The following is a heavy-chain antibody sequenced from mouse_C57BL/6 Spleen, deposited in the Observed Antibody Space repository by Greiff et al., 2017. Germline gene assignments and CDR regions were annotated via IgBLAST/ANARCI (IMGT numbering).Heavy chain of an antibody. D-gene: IGHD1-1*01. J-gene: IGHJ1*03. CDR1: GYTFTSYW. CDR2: IDPSDSYT. CDR3: AIPPSYGSSRYFDV. V-gene: IGHV1-50*01. Sequence: QVQLQQPGAELVKPGASVKLSCKASGYTFTSYWMQWVKQRPGQGLEWIGEIDPSDSYTNYNQKFKGKATLTVDTSSSAAYMQLSSLTSEDSAVYYGAIPPSYGSSRYFDVWGTGTTVTVSS.